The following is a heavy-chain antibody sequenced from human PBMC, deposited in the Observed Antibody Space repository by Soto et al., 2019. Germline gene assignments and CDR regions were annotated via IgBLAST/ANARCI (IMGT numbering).Heavy chain of an antibody. V-gene: IGHV3-66*01. CDR3: SRVTSVALIFDF. Sequence: GGSLRLSCAVSGFSVSSNHMSWVRQAPGKGLEWVSTIYSGGDPYYADSVKGRFTISRDNSKNTVSLQMNSLRAEDTAVYYCSRVTSVALIFDFWGQGTLVTVSS. D-gene: IGHD6-19*01. CDR1: GFSVSSNH. CDR2: IYSGGDP. J-gene: IGHJ4*02.